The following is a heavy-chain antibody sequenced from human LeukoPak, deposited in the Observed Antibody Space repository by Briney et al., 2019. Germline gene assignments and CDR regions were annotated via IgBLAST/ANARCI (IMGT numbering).Heavy chain of an antibody. D-gene: IGHD3-10*01. Sequence: PSETLSLTCTVSGGSIRSNIHYWGWIRQPPGKGLEWIGSIYYSGSTYYNPSLKSRVTISIDTSKNHFSLNLSSVTAADTAVYYCARGGGDYGSGSYYKVLDYWGQGTLVTVSS. J-gene: IGHJ4*02. CDR2: IYYSGST. CDR3: ARGGGDYGSGSYYKVLDY. V-gene: IGHV4-39*07. CDR1: GGSIRSNIHY.